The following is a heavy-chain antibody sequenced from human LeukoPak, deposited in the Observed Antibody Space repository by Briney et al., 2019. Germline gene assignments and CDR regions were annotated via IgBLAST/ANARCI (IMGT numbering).Heavy chain of an antibody. D-gene: IGHD5-24*01. CDR2: ISYDGSNK. J-gene: IGHJ4*02. V-gene: IGHV3-30*03. Sequence: GGSLRLSCAASGFTFSSCGMHWVRQAPGKGLEWVAVISYDGSNKYYADSVKGRFTISRDNSKNTLYLQMNSLRAEDTAVYYCARGRVEMATIIDYWGQGTLVTVSS. CDR1: GFTFSSCG. CDR3: ARGRVEMATIIDY.